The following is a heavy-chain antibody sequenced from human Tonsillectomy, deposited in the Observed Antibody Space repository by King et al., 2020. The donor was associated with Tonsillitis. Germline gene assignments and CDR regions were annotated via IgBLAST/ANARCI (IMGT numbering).Heavy chain of an antibody. Sequence: VQLVESGGGLVKPGGSLRLSCATSGFTFRNYHMNWVRQAPGKGLEWVSSISSDSDYIYYADSLKGRFTISRANAKSSLYLQVDSLRAEDTAVYYCAKVRGAGLYDTSRGAFDIWGQGTKVTVSS. CDR2: ISSDSDYI. D-gene: IGHD3-22*01. J-gene: IGHJ3*02. CDR1: GFTFRNYH. V-gene: IGHV3-21*01. CDR3: AKVRGAGLYDTSRGAFDI.